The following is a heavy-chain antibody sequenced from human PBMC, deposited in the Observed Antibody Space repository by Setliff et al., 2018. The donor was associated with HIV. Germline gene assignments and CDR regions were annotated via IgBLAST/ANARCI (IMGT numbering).Heavy chain of an antibody. J-gene: IGHJ4*02. Sequence: SGPTLVNPTQTLTLTCTFSGFSLSPRGMSVSWIRQPPGKALEWLARIDWDDAKYYSASLKTRLTIAKDTSKNQVVLTMTNMDPVDTATYYCARGSESLTYFDNLGPGTLVTVSS. CDR2: IDWDDAK. V-gene: IGHV2-70*11. CDR1: GFSLSPRGMS. CDR3: ARGSESLTYFDN. D-gene: IGHD3-10*01.